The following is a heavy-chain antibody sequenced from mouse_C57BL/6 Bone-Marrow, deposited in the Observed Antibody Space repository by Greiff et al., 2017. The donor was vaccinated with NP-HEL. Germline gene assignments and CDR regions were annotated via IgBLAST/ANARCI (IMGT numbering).Heavy chain of an antibody. CDR2: IDPETGGT. V-gene: IGHV1-15*01. D-gene: IGHD1-1*01. J-gene: IGHJ2*01. CDR1: GYTFTDYE. Sequence: QVQLKESGAELVRPGASVTLSCKASGYTFTDYEMHWVKQTPVHGLEWIGAIDPETGGTAYNQKFKGKAILTADKSSSTAYMELRSLTSEDSAVYYCTSQFITTGYYFDYWGQGTTLTVSS. CDR3: TSQFITTGYYFDY.